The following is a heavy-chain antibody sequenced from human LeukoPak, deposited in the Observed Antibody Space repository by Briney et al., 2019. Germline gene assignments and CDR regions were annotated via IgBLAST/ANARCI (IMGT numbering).Heavy chain of an antibody. CDR1: GFTFSDYA. CDR2: ISGSGDSR. D-gene: IGHD3-22*01. CDR3: AKPGTYYYDSGGSYSWGDY. J-gene: IGHJ4*02. V-gene: IGHV3-23*01. Sequence: GGSLRLSCAASGFTFSDYAMSWVRQAPGKGLEWVSAISGSGDSRYYADSVKGRFTISRDNSKNTLYLQMNSLRAEDTALYYCAKPGTYYYDSGGSYSWGDYWGQGTLVTVSS.